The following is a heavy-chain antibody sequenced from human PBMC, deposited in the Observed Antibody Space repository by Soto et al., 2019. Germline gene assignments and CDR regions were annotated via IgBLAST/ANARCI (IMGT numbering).Heavy chain of an antibody. J-gene: IGHJ6*02. CDR3: XXXXXXXXXYYHGLDV. V-gene: IGHV3-21*01. Sequence: EVQLVESGGGLVKPGGSLRLSCAVSGFTFSDFDMSWVRQAPGKGLEWVSSITSNSVYVYYADSLKGRFTISRDNAKXXXXXXXXXXXXXXXXXXXXXXXXXXXXXYYHGLDVWGQGTTVTVSS. CDR2: ITSNSVYV. CDR1: GFTFSDFD.